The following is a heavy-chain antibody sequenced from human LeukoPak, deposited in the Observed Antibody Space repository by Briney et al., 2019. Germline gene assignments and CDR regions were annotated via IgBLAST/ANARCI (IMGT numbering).Heavy chain of an antibody. CDR1: GGSISSYY. CDR2: IYYSGST. Sequence: SETLSLTCTVSGGSISSYYWSWIRQPPGKGLEWIGYIYYSGSTNYNPSLKSRVTISVDTSKNQFSLKLSSVTAADTAVYYCARAFGDSYNYADYWGQGTLVTVSS. V-gene: IGHV4-59*01. D-gene: IGHD5-24*01. CDR3: ARAFGDSYNYADY. J-gene: IGHJ4*02.